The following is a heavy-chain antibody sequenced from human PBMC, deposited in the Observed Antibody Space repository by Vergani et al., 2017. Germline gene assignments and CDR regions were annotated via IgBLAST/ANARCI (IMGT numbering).Heavy chain of an antibody. J-gene: IGHJ4*02. Sequence: EVQLLESGGGLVQPGGSLRLSCAASGFTFSSYAMHWVRQTPGKGLEWVSGISRNSDSTGYADPVKGRFTISRDNAKNSLYLQMNSLRVEDTALYYCAKELAPIAAAGTPFDHWGQGTLVTVSS. D-gene: IGHD6-13*01. CDR2: ISRNSDST. CDR3: AKELAPIAAAGTPFDH. V-gene: IGHV3-9*01. CDR1: GFTFSSYA.